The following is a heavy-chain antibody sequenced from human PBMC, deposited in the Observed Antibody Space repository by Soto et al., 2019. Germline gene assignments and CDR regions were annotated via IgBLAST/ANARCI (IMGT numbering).Heavy chain of an antibody. CDR1: GFTFGDSY. J-gene: IGHJ5*02. Sequence: PVGSLRLSCAVSGFTFGDSYMSWIRQAPGKGLEWLSYISPGSRYPAYADSVKGRFTISRDNAKRSLHLQMMSLTAEDTAIYYCVRGGGGGLFDPWGQGTMVTVSS. CDR2: ISPGSRYP. V-gene: IGHV3-11*06. CDR3: VRGGGGGLFDP. D-gene: IGHD2-15*01.